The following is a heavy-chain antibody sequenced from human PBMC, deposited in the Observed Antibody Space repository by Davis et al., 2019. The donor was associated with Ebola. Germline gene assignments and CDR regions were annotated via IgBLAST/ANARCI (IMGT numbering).Heavy chain of an antibody. CDR2: INPSGGST. V-gene: IGHV1-46*01. Sequence: ASVKVSCKASGYTFTGYYMHWVRQAPGQGLEWMGIINPSGGSTSYAQKFQGRVTMTRDTSTSTAYMELSSLRSEDTAVYYCARDQLKYDFWSGYCGGMDVWGQGTTVTVSS. D-gene: IGHD3-3*01. CDR3: ARDQLKYDFWSGYCGGMDV. CDR1: GYTFTGYY. J-gene: IGHJ6*02.